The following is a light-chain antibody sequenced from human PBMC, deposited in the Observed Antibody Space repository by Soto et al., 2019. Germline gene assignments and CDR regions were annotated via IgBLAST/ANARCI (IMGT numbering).Light chain of an antibody. Sequence: EIVLTQSPATLSLSPGERATLSCRASQSVSSYLAWYQQKPGQAPRLLIYDASNRATGIPARFSGSGSGTDFTLTISSLEAEDFAVYYCQQRSSWRPLTFGGGTKVEIK. V-gene: IGKV3-11*01. J-gene: IGKJ4*01. CDR2: DAS. CDR3: QQRSSWRPLT. CDR1: QSVSSY.